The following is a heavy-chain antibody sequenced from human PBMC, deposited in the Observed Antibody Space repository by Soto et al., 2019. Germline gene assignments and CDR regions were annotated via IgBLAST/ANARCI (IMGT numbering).Heavy chain of an antibody. CDR3: ARAYTMVRARGFDP. CDR1: GGTFSSYA. D-gene: IGHD3-10*01. CDR2: IIPIFGTA. Sequence: SVKVSFNASGGTFSSYAISWVRQTPGQGLEWMGGIIPIFGTANYAQKFQGRVTITADESTSTAYMELSSLRSEDTAVYYCARAYTMVRARGFDPWGQGTLVTVSS. J-gene: IGHJ5*02. V-gene: IGHV1-69*01.